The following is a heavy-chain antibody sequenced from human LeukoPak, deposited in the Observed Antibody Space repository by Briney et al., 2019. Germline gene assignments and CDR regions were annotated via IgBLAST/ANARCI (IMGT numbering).Heavy chain of an antibody. V-gene: IGHV3-21*01. CDR2: ISSSSSYI. J-gene: IGHJ4*02. Sequence: GGSLRLSCAASGFTFSSYSMNWVRQAPGKGLEWVSSISSSSSYIYYADSVKGRFTISRDNAKNSLYLQMNSLRAEDTAVYYCARDRGGTAGPRRDFDYWGQGTLVTVSS. CDR1: GFTFSSYS. D-gene: IGHD5-24*01. CDR3: ARDRGGTAGPRRDFDY.